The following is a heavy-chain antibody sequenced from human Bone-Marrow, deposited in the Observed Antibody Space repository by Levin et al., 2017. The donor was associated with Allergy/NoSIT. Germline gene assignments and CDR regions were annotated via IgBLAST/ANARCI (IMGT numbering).Heavy chain of an antibody. Sequence: GGSLRLSCAGSGFTFKSYEMNWVRQAPGKGLEWVSYISESGLSTYYADSVKGRFTISRDNVKNSVYLQMNSLRVEDTAIYYCAREGNWNDPDYWGQGTLVTVSS. CDR1: GFTFKSYE. J-gene: IGHJ4*02. CDR3: AREGNWNDPDY. V-gene: IGHV3-48*03. CDR2: ISESGLST. D-gene: IGHD1-1*01.